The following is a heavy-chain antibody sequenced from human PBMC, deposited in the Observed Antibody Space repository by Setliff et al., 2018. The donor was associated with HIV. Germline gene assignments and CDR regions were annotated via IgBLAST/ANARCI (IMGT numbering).Heavy chain of an antibody. V-gene: IGHV4-59*01. D-gene: IGHD3-22*01. J-gene: IGHJ4*02. Sequence: SETLSLTCTVSGGSITGCYWSWIRQPPGKVMEWIGYIYYNGGTNYNPSLKSRVTMLVDTSENHFTLKLTSVTTADTAVYYCARGGPDYYDYPYFDSWGQGTLVTVSS. CDR1: GGSITGCY. CDR3: ARGGPDYYDYPYFDS. CDR2: IYYNGGT.